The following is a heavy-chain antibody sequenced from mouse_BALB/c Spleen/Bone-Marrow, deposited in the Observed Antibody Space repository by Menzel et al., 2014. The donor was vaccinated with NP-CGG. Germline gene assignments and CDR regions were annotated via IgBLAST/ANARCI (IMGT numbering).Heavy chain of an antibody. Sequence: VQLQQSGPGLVAPSQSLSITCTVSGFSLXSYGLSWVRQPPGKGLEWLGVIWGDGSTNYHSAFISRLSISKDNSKSQVFLKLNSLQTDDPATYYCKGYGIMDYWGQGTSVTVSS. V-gene: IGHV2-3*01. CDR1: GFSLXSYG. CDR3: KGYGIMDY. D-gene: IGHD1-2*01. CDR2: IWGDGST. J-gene: IGHJ4*01.